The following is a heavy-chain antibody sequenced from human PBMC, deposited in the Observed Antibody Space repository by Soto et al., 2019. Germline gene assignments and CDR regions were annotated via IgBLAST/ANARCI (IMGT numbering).Heavy chain of an antibody. Sequence: EVQLLESGGGLVQPGGSLRLSCAASGFTFSSYAMSWVRQAPGKGLEWVSGISGSGGSTYHADSVKGRFTISRDNSKSTLYLQMSSLRAEDTAVYYCAKESTVTTSDAFDYWGQGTLVTVSS. V-gene: IGHV3-23*01. D-gene: IGHD4-17*01. J-gene: IGHJ4*02. CDR1: GFTFSSYA. CDR3: AKESTVTTSDAFDY. CDR2: ISGSGGST.